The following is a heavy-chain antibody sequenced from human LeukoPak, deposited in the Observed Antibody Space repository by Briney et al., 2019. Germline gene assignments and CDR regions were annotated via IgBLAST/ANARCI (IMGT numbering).Heavy chain of an antibody. CDR2: IAPIFGTP. V-gene: IGHV1-69*05. D-gene: IGHD3-16*02. Sequence: GASVKVSCKASGGTFDRYAISWVRQAPGQGLEWMGGIAPIFGTPNYAQNFQGRVTITTDESTSTAYMELSSLRSDDMAVYYCASHFRSNHYYFYYMDVWGTGTTVTVSS. CDR3: ASHFRSNHYYFYYMDV. CDR1: GGTFDRYA. J-gene: IGHJ6*03.